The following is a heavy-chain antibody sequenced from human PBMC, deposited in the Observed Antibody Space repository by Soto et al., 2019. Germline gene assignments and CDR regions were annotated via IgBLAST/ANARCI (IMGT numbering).Heavy chain of an antibody. CDR1: GGSISSGGYS. Sequence: QLQLQESGSGLVKPSQTLSLTCAVSGGSISSGGYSWSWIRQPPGKGLEWIGYIYHSGSTYYNPSLKSRVTISGDRSKHQFSLKLSSVTAAATAVYYCASGLVTTLHYWGQGTLVTVSS. CDR2: IYHSGST. CDR3: ASGLVTTLHY. D-gene: IGHD4-17*01. V-gene: IGHV4-30-2*01. J-gene: IGHJ4*02.